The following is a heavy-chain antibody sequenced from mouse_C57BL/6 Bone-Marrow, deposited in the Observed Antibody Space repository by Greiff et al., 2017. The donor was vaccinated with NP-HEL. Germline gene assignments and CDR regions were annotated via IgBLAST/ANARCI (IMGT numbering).Heavy chain of an antibody. V-gene: IGHV1-61*01. Sequence: QVQLQQPGAELVRPGSSVKLSCKASGYTFTSYWMDWVKQRPGQGLEWIGNIYPSDSETHYNQKFKDKATLTVDKSSSTAYMQLSSLTSTDSEVYYSARYPLYGGAMDYWGQGTSVTVSS. D-gene: IGHD1-1*01. CDR1: GYTFTSYW. CDR2: IYPSDSET. CDR3: ARYPLYGGAMDY. J-gene: IGHJ4*01.